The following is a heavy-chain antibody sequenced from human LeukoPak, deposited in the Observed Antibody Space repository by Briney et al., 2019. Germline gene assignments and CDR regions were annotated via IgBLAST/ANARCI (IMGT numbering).Heavy chain of an antibody. Sequence: GGSLRLSCVASGLTFGSYAMNWVRQAPGKGLQWVSSISGSGGTTYIADSVKGRFTISRDNSKNTLFLEMNSLRVEDTALYYCAKGAVESLDYYFYMEVWGTGTTVTVSS. CDR2: ISGSGGTT. V-gene: IGHV3-23*01. CDR3: AKGAVESLDYYFYMEV. CDR1: GLTFGSYA. J-gene: IGHJ6*03.